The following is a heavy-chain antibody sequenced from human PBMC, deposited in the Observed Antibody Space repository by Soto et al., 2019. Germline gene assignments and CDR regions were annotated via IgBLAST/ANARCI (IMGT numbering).Heavy chain of an antibody. J-gene: IGHJ4*02. Sequence: QVQLVQSGAEVKKPGASVKVSCKASGYTFTSYDINWVRQATGQGLEWMGWMNPNSGNTGYAQKFQGRVTVTRNTSISTGYMGLSSLRSEDTAVYYCARVLAGSIGDFDYWGQGTLVTVSS. D-gene: IGHD3-16*01. CDR3: ARVLAGSIGDFDY. V-gene: IGHV1-8*01. CDR1: GYTFTSYD. CDR2: MNPNSGNT.